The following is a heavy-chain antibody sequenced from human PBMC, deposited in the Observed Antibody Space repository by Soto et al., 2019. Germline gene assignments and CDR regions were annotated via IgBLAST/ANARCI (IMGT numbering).Heavy chain of an antibody. CDR3: AREEGFRITMDRGRWFDT. D-gene: IGHD3-10*01. CDR2: VNPISGDT. J-gene: IGHJ5*02. V-gene: IGHV1-2*02. CDR1: GYTFTGYY. Sequence: ASVKVSCKASGYTFTGYYLHWVRQAPGQGLEWMGWVNPISGDTNYAQKFQDRVIMTRDRSITTVHMELSRLRSDDTAVYYCAREEGFRITMDRGRWFDTWGQGTLVTVS.